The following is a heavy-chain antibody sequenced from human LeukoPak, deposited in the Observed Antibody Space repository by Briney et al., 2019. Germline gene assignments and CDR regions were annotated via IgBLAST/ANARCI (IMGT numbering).Heavy chain of an antibody. CDR1: GGSISSYY. V-gene: IGHV4-59*01. Sequence: SQTLSLTCTVSGGSISSYYWSWIRQPPGKGLEWIGYIYYSGSTNYNPSLKSRVTISVDTSKNQFSLKLSSVTAADTAVYYCARDSGHLDYWGQGTLVTASS. J-gene: IGHJ4*02. D-gene: IGHD3-10*01. CDR3: ARDSGHLDY. CDR2: IYYSGST.